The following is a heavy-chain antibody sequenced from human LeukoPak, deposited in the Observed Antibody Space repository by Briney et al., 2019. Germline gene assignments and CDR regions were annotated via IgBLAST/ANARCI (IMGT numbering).Heavy chain of an antibody. CDR1: GFPFSTYV. Sequence: PGGSLRLSCAASGFPFSTYVMNWVRQAPGKGLEWVSAITDSSTSTYYADSVKGRFTISRHNSKNTLYLQMNSLRAEDTAVYYCAKGSSSSRPYYFDYWGQGTLVTVSS. CDR3: AKGSSSSRPYYFDY. J-gene: IGHJ4*02. V-gene: IGHV3-23*01. D-gene: IGHD6-13*01. CDR2: ITDSSTST.